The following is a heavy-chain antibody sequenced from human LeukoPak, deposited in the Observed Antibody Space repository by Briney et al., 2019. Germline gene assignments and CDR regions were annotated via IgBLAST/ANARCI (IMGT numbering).Heavy chain of an antibody. V-gene: IGHV3-66*01. Sequence: GVLRLSCAASGFTVSSNYMSWVRQAPGKGLEWVSVIYSGGSTYYADSVKGRFTISRDNSKNTLYLQMNSLRAEDTAVYYCARDSPFRRGYGDYVQAFDIWGQGTMVTVSS. CDR1: GFTVSSNY. D-gene: IGHD4-17*01. CDR3: ARDSPFRRGYGDYVQAFDI. CDR2: IYSGGST. J-gene: IGHJ3*02.